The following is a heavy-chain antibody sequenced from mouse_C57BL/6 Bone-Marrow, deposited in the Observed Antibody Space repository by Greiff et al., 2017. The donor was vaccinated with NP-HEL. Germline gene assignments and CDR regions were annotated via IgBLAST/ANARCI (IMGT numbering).Heavy chain of an antibody. CDR1: GYAFTNYL. J-gene: IGHJ3*01. CDR3: ARIDYDDDDWFAY. D-gene: IGHD2-4*01. CDR2: INPGSGGT. Sequence: QVHVKQSGAELVRPGTSVKVSCKASGYAFTNYLIEWVKQRPGQGLEWIGVINPGSGGTNYNEKFKGKATLTADKSSSTAYMQLSSLTSEDSAVYFCARIDYDDDDWFAYGGQGTLVTVSA. V-gene: IGHV1-54*01.